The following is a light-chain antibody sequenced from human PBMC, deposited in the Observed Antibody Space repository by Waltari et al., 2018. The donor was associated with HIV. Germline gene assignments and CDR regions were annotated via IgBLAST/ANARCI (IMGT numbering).Light chain of an antibody. CDR2: GNS. J-gene: IGLJ2*01. V-gene: IGLV1-40*01. CDR3: QSYDSSLSGSV. Sequence: QSVLTQPPSVSRAPGPRVTLSCTDSRPHIRAGYDGHWYQQLPGTAPKLLIYGNSNRPSGVPDRFSGSKSGTSASLAITGLQAEDEADYYCQSYDSSLSGSVFGGGTKLTVL. CDR1: RPHIRAGYD.